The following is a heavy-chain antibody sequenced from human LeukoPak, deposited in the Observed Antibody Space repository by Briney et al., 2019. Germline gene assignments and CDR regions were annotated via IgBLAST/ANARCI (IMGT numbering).Heavy chain of an antibody. CDR3: AKGYCSSTSCYTFDY. V-gene: IGHV3-23*01. Sequence: GGSLRLSCAASGFTFSSYAMSWVRQAPGKGLEWVSAISGSGGSTYYADSVKGRFTISRDNSKNTLYLQMNSLRAEDTAVYYCAKGYCSSTSCYTFDYWGQGTLVTVSS. J-gene: IGHJ4*02. CDR1: GFTFSSYA. D-gene: IGHD2-2*02. CDR2: ISGSGGST.